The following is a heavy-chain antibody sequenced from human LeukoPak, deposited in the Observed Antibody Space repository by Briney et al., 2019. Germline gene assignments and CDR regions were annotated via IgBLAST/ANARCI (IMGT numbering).Heavy chain of an antibody. J-gene: IGHJ3*02. CDR2: IYNDGST. CDR1: GLTVSSSY. Sequence: GGSLRLSCAASGLTVSSSYMSWVRQAPGKGLEWVSIIYNDGSTYYADSMKGRFTISRDNSKNTLYLQVNSLRAEDTAMYYCARNILVAFDIWGQGTMVTVSS. V-gene: IGHV3-53*01. CDR3: ARNILVAFDI.